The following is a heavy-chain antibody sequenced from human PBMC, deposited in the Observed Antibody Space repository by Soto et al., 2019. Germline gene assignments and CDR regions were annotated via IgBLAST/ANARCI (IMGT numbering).Heavy chain of an antibody. CDR2: IWYDGSNK. CDR1: GFTFSRYG. CDR3: ARDHSYGNRGMDV. D-gene: IGHD2-8*01. Sequence: QVQLVESGGGVVQPGRSLRLSCAASGFTFSRYGMHWVRQAPDKGLEWVAVIWYDGSNKYSADSVKGRFTISRDNSKNPLYLHMSSLRVEDTAVYYCARDHSYGNRGMDVWGQGTTVTVSS. J-gene: IGHJ6*02. V-gene: IGHV3-33*01.